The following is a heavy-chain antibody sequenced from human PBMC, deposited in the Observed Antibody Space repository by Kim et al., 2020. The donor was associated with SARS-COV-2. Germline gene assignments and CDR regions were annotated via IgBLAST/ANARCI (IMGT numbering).Heavy chain of an antibody. D-gene: IGHD3-10*01. Sequence: GSLRLSCAASGFTFSSYSMNWVRQAPGKGLEWVSSISSSSSYIYYADSVKGRFTISRDNAKNSLYLQMNSLRAEDTAVYYCARDRTYYYGSGSYYQGSFDYWGQGTLVTVSS. J-gene: IGHJ4*02. CDR3: ARDRTYYYGSGSYYQGSFDY. CDR1: GFTFSSYS. V-gene: IGHV3-21*01. CDR2: ISSSSSYI.